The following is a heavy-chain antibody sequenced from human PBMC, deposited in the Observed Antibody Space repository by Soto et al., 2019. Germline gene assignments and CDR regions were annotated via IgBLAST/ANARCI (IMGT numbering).Heavy chain of an antibody. D-gene: IGHD6-13*01. CDR1: GGSISGTTYS. Sequence: PSETLSLTCAVSGGSISGTTYSWSWIRQPPGKGLEWIGYIYDSVNTYYNPSLKSQFSISVDRSKNQFSLKLSSVTAADTAVYYCARGKRAEAGHSNFDYWGQRSLVTVSS. J-gene: IGHJ4*02. V-gene: IGHV4-30-2*01. CDR2: IYDSVNT. CDR3: ARGKRAEAGHSNFDY.